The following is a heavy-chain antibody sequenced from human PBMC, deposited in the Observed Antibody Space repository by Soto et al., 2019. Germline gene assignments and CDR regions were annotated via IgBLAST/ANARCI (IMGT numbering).Heavy chain of an antibody. Sequence: ESVGGVVQPGRSLRLSCAASGFTFSSYGMHWVRQAPGKGLEWVAVIWYDGSNKYYADSVKGRFTISRDNSKNTLYLQMNSLRAEDTAVYYCARAPGTVGGMDVWGQGTTVTVSS. J-gene: IGHJ6*02. CDR2: IWYDGSNK. D-gene: IGHD1-1*01. CDR1: GFTFSSYG. CDR3: ARAPGTVGGMDV. V-gene: IGHV3-33*01.